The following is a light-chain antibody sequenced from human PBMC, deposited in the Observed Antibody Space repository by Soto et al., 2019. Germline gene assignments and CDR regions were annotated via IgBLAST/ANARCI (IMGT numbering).Light chain of an antibody. CDR2: HAS. CDR3: HQYGSTPPT. Sequence: IVLMQSPDTLSLSPGERATLSCRASRSLSSDYLAWYQQKPGQAPRLLFYHASRRATGTPDRFSVSGSGTDFTLTISRLEPEDFVVFYCHQYGSTPPTFGQGTKVDIK. CDR1: RSLSSDY. J-gene: IGKJ1*01. V-gene: IGKV3-20*01.